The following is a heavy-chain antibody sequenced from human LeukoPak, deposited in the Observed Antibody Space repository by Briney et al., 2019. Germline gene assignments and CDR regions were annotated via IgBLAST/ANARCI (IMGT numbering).Heavy chain of an antibody. Sequence: GGSLRLSCAASGFTFSSYWMSWVRQAPGKGLEWVAKIKQGGSEKYYVDSVKGRFTISRDNAKNSLYLQMNSLRVEDTAVYYCATYSSLNRREFQYWGQGTLLTVSS. CDR3: ATYSSLNRREFQY. CDR2: IKQGGSEK. V-gene: IGHV3-7*01. CDR1: GFTFSSYW. J-gene: IGHJ1*01. D-gene: IGHD3-22*01.